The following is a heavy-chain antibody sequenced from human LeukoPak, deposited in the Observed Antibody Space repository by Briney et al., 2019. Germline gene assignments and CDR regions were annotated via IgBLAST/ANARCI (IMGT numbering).Heavy chain of an antibody. CDR1: GITFTSYG. D-gene: IGHD3-9*01. CDR2: ITGISTST. J-gene: IGHJ3*02. CDR3: ARDQGGYDILTGYYWTSRAFDI. Sequence: GGSLRLSCAASGITFTSYGMSWVRQAPGKGLEWVSTITGISTSTYDADSVKGRFTISRDNSKNTLYLQMNSLRAEDTAVYYCARDQGGYDILTGYYWTSRAFDIWGQGTMVTVSS. V-gene: IGHV3-23*01.